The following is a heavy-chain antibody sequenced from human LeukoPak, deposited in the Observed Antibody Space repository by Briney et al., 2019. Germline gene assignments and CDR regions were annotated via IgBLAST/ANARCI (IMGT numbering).Heavy chain of an antibody. J-gene: IGHJ6*02. CDR3: ARSMNDYYYYYGMDV. Sequence: SETLSLTCTVSAGSISSYYWSWIRQPPGKGLEWIGYIYYSGSTNYNPSLKSRVTISVDTSKNQFSLKLSSVTAADTAVYYCARSMNDYYYYYGMDVWGQGTTVTVSS. V-gene: IGHV4-59*08. D-gene: IGHD2-21*01. CDR2: IYYSGST. CDR1: AGSISSYY.